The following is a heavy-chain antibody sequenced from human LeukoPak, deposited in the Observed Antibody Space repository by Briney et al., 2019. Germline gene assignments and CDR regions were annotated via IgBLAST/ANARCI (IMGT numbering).Heavy chain of an antibody. Sequence: SETLSLTCTVSGGSGSSADYYWSWIRQPPGKGLAWIGYIYFTGSIYHNPSLRGRITISLDTSKNQFSLKLNSVTAADTAVYYCARVIRGAARRNYYYYMDVWGKGTTVTVSS. J-gene: IGHJ6*03. CDR2: IYFTGSI. CDR3: ARVIRGAARRNYYYYMDV. D-gene: IGHD6-6*01. V-gene: IGHV4-30-4*02. CDR1: GGSGSSADYY.